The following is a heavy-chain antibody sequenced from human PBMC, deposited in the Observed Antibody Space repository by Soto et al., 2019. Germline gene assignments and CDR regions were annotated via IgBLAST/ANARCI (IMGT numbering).Heavy chain of an antibody. CDR3: ARTTAVPNTLRSRYFFDY. CDR2: VYYSGTT. V-gene: IGHV4-61*01. J-gene: IGHJ4*02. Sequence: SETLSLTCSVSGGSVSNKTYYWSWIRQPPGKRLEWIGYVYYSGTTNYNPSLKSLVTISVDLSKNQFSLRLSFVTTADTALYYCARTTAVPNTLRSRYFFDYWGQGTLVTVSS. D-gene: IGHD4-17*01. CDR1: GGSVSNKTYY.